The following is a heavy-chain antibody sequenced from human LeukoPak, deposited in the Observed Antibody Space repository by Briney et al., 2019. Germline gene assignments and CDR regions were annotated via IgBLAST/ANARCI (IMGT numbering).Heavy chain of an antibody. Sequence: SETLSLTCAVSGYSISSGYYWGWIRQPPGKGLEWIGSIYHSGSTNYNPSLKSRVTIPVDTSKNQFSLKLSSVTAADTAVYYCARHGLPSIFDPWGQGTLVTVSS. CDR2: IYHSGST. D-gene: IGHD2-8*01. V-gene: IGHV4-38-2*01. J-gene: IGHJ5*02. CDR3: ARHGLPSIFDP. CDR1: GYSISSGYY.